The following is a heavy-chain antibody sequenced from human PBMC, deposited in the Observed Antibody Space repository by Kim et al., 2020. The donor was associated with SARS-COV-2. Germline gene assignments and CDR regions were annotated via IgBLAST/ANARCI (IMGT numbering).Heavy chain of an antibody. J-gene: IGHJ4*02. CDR2: INPNSGGT. V-gene: IGHV1-2*02. D-gene: IGHD6-13*01. CDR3: VRGYSSTAYYFDY. CDR1: GYTFTGYY. Sequence: ASVKVSCKASGYTFTGYYMHWVRQAPGQGLEWMGWINPNSGGTNYAQKFQGRVTMTRDTSISTAYMELSRLRSDDTAVYYCVRGYSSTAYYFDYWGQGTLVTVSS.